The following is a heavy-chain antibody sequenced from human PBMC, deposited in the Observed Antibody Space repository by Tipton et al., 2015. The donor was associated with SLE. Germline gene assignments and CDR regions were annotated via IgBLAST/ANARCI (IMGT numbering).Heavy chain of an antibody. J-gene: IGHJ4*02. CDR2: VYDSGST. V-gene: IGHV4-4*07. CDR1: GGSVSSYY. D-gene: IGHD6-13*01. Sequence: TLSLTCTVSGGSVSSYYWIWIRQPAGKGLEWIGHVYDSGSTYYNPSLKSRVTISVDTSKNQLSLKLTSVTAADTAVYYCGRFRSSWSYFDYWGQGTLVTVSS. CDR3: GRFRSSWSYFDY.